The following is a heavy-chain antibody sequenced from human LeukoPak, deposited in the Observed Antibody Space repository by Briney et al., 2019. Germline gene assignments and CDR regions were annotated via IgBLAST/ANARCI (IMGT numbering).Heavy chain of an antibody. CDR3: AKPPLSSGWYPYYYYYMDV. Sequence: GGSLRLSCAASGFTFSSYSMNWVRQAPGKGLEWVSSISSSSSYIYYADSVKGRFTISRDNAKNSLYLQMNSLRAEDTAVYYCAKPPLSSGWYPYYYYYMDVWGKGTTVTVSS. D-gene: IGHD6-19*01. J-gene: IGHJ6*03. V-gene: IGHV3-21*04. CDR2: ISSSSSYI. CDR1: GFTFSSYS.